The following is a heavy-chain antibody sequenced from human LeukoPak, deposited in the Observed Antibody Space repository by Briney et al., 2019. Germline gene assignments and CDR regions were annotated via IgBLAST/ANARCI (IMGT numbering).Heavy chain of an antibody. J-gene: IGHJ4*02. CDR1: GFTFSSYG. Sequence: GRSLRLSCAASGFTFSSYGMHWVRQAPGKGLEWVAVISYDGSNKYYADSVKGRFTISRDNSKNTLYLQMNSLRAEDTAVYYCARGKGKYYDSSGYSLFDYWGQGTLVTVSS. V-gene: IGHV3-30*03. CDR3: ARGKGKYYDSSGYSLFDY. D-gene: IGHD3-22*01. CDR2: ISYDGSNK.